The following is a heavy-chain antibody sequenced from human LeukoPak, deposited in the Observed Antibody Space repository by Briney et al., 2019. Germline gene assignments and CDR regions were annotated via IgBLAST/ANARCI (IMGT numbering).Heavy chain of an antibody. CDR3: TRESYSSSWRPFDY. CDR2: ISSSSNFI. Sequence: GGSLRLSCAASGFTFSNYNMNWVRQAPGKGLEWVSSISSSSNFIYYTDSVKGRFTISRDNAQNSLYLQMNSLRVEDTAVYYCTRESYSSSWRPFDYWGQGTLVTVSS. V-gene: IGHV3-21*01. D-gene: IGHD6-13*01. J-gene: IGHJ4*02. CDR1: GFTFSNYN.